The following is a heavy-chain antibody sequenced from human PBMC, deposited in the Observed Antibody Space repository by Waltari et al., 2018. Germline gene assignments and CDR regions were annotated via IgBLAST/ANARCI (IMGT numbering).Heavy chain of an antibody. CDR1: GGSISSYY. V-gene: IGHV4-4*07. Sequence: QMQLQESGPGLVKPSETLYLTCTVPGGSISSYYWIWVRQPAGKGLEWIGRIFTSESTNFNPSLKSRVTMSVDTSTNQFSLKLSSVTAADTAVYYCATSSPTIYFQHWGQGTLVTVSS. CDR2: IFTSEST. J-gene: IGHJ1*01. CDR3: ATSSPTIYFQH.